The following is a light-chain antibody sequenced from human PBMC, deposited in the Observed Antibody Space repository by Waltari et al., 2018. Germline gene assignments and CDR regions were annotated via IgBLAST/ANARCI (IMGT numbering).Light chain of an antibody. CDR3: QQYYSTPLT. Sequence: ETVMTQSPASLSVSPGEGAILSCRASQNVSSKLAWYQQKPGQAPRLLIFGASTRATGIPARFSGSGSGTEFTLTISSLQSEDFAVYYCQQYYSTPLTFGGGTKVEIK. CDR1: QNVSSK. CDR2: GAS. V-gene: IGKV3-15*01. J-gene: IGKJ4*01.